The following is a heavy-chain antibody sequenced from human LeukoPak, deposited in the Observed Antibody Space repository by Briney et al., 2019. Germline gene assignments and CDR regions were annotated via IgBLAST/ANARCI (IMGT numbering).Heavy chain of an antibody. J-gene: IGHJ5*02. CDR3: ARAHDYGDPITTLLFDP. Sequence: SETLSLTCAAYGGSFSGYYWSWIRQPPGKGLEWIGEINHSGSTNYNPSLKSRVTISVDTSKNQFSLKLSSVTAADTAVYYCARAHDYGDPITTLLFDPWGQGTLVTVSS. CDR1: GGSFSGYY. D-gene: IGHD4-17*01. V-gene: IGHV4-34*01. CDR2: INHSGST.